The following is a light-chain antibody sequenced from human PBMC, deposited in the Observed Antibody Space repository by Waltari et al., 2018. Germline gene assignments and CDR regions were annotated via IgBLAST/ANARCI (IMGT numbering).Light chain of an antibody. CDR1: QAISTY. V-gene: IGKV1-39*01. J-gene: IGKJ4*01. Sequence: DTLMTQSPSSLSASVGDRVTITCRVSQAISTYVNWYQQTPGMAPKLLIFSSSTLHRGVSSRFSGSGSGTEFTLTISNLQPDDFATYYCQQSYSAPLAFGGGTKLDI. CDR3: QQSYSAPLA. CDR2: SSS.